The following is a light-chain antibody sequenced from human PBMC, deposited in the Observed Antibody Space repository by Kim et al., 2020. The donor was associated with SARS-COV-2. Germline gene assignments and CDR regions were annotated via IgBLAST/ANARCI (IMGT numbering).Light chain of an antibody. Sequence: VSPGERATLSCRASQSVSSNLAWYQQNAGQAPRLLIYGSSTRATGIPSRFSGSGSGTEFTPTISSLQSEDFAVYSCQQYNNWPYTFGQGTKLEI. CDR1: QSVSSN. J-gene: IGKJ2*01. CDR2: GSS. CDR3: QQYNNWPYT. V-gene: IGKV3-15*01.